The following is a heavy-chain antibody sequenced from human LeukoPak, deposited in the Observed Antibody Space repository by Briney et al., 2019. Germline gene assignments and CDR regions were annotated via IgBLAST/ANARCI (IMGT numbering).Heavy chain of an antibody. CDR2: IYYSGST. CDR1: GGSISSSSYY. V-gene: IGHV4-39*07. CDR3: ARVLLYSYGYIDY. J-gene: IGHJ4*02. Sequence: SETLSLTCTVSGGSISSSSYYWGWIRQPPGKGLEWIGSIYYSGSTYYNPSLKSRVTISVDTSKNQFSLKLSSVTAADTAVYYCARVLLYSYGYIDYWGQGTLVTVSS. D-gene: IGHD5-18*01.